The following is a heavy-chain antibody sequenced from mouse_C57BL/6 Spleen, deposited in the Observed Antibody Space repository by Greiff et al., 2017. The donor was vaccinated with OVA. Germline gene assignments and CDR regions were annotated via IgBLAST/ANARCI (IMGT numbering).Heavy chain of an antibody. V-gene: IGHV1-9*01. CDR2: ILPGSGGN. J-gene: IGHJ2*01. CDR3: ARGYYGRGY. Sequence: QVHVKQSGAELMQPGASVKLSCKATGYTFTGYWIEWVKQRPGHGLEWIGEILPGSGGNNYNEKFKGKATFTADTSSNTAYVQLSGLTTEDSAIYYCARGYYGRGYWGQGTTLTVSS. D-gene: IGHD1-1*01. CDR1: GYTFTGYW.